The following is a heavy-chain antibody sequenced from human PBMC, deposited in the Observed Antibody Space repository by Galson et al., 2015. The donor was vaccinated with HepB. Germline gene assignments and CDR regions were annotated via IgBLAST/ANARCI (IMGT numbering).Heavy chain of an antibody. D-gene: IGHD3-22*01. CDR2: ISAYNGNT. CDR3: ARHYYDSSGLPHTDAFDI. Sequence: SVKVSCKASGYTFTSYGISWVRQAPGQGLEWMGWISAYNGNTNYAQKLQGRVTTTTDTSTSTAYMELRSLRSDDTAVYYCARHYYDSSGLPHTDAFDIWGQGTMVTVSS. J-gene: IGHJ3*02. V-gene: IGHV1-18*01. CDR1: GYTFTSYG.